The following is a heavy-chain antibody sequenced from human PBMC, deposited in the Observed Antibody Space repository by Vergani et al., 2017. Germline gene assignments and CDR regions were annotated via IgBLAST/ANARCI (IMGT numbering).Heavy chain of an antibody. J-gene: IGHJ4*02. CDR2: ISGRSSYV. V-gene: IGHV3-21*02. CDR3: VREETFYDSVSDYLAGYFDH. CDR1: GFIFSDCN. D-gene: IGHD3-3*01. Sequence: EVQVVQSGGGLVKPGGSLRLSCETSGFIFSDCNLNWVRQAPGSGLEWVASISGRSSYVNYAVSVKGRFTISRDNAKNSLFLQMNSLRAEDTAVYYCVREETFYDSVSDYLAGYFDHWGQGALVTVSP.